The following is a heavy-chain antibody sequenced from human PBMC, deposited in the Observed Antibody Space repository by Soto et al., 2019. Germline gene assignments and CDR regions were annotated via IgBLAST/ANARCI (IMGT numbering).Heavy chain of an antibody. J-gene: IGHJ6*02. V-gene: IGHV6-1*01. Sequence: PSQTLSLTCAISGDRVSSNSAAWNWIRQSPSRGLEWLGRTYYRSKWYNDYAESVKSRITINPDTSKNQFSLQLNSLTPEDTAVYYCARAGDYDSWSGYTSQYYYYCMDVWGQGXTVTVSS. D-gene: IGHD3-3*01. CDR2: TYYRSKWYN. CDR1: GDRVSSNSAA. CDR3: ARAGDYDSWSGYTSQYYYYCMDV.